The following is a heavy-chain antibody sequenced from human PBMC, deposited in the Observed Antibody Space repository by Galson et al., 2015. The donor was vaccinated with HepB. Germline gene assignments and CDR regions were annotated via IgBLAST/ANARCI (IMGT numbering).Heavy chain of an antibody. CDR3: ARAVGATEYFDY. J-gene: IGHJ4*02. Sequence: SVKVSCKASGYTFTSYYIHWVRQAPGQGLEWMGIINPGSGTTTYLQKFQGRVTMTRDTSTSTVYLDLSSLRFEDTAVYYCARAVGATEYFDYWGQGTLVTVSS. CDR2: INPGSGTT. CDR1: GYTFTSYY. D-gene: IGHD1-26*01. V-gene: IGHV1-46*01.